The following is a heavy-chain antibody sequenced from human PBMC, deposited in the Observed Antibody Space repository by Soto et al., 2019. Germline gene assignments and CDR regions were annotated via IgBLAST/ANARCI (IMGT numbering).Heavy chain of an antibody. CDR1: GFTFISYE. CDR2: ISSSGSTI. V-gene: IGHV3-48*03. CDR3: ARTHDYGDYKPRAPSDY. D-gene: IGHD4-17*01. J-gene: IGHJ4*02. Sequence: PWGSLRLSCAASGFTFISYEISFVRHSAFKWLEWVSYISSSGSTIYYADSVKGRFTISRDNAKNSLYLQMNSLRAEDTAVYYCARTHDYGDYKPRAPSDYWGQGTLVTVSS.